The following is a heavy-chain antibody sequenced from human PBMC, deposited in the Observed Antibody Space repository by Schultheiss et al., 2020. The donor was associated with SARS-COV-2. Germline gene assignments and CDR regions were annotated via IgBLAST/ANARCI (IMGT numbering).Heavy chain of an antibody. V-gene: IGHV3-30*04. D-gene: IGHD6-6*01. Sequence: GGSLRLSCAASGFTFSSYAMHWVRQAPGKGLEWVAVISYDGSNKYYADSVKGRFTISRDNSKNSLWLQMNSLRVEDTAVYYCARDRFRIAARPRYNWFDPWGQGTLVTVSS. CDR2: ISYDGSNK. CDR1: GFTFSSYA. J-gene: IGHJ5*02. CDR3: ARDRFRIAARPRYNWFDP.